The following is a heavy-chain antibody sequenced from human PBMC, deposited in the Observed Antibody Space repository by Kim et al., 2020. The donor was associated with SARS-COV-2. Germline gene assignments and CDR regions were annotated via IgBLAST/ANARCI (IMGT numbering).Heavy chain of an antibody. J-gene: IGHJ4*02. Sequence: GGSLRLSCAVSGLTFSTTDMHWVRQAPGKGLEWIAYISRSGSAIVYADSVKGRFTISRDEAKNSIFLQMNSLRDEDTAVYYCARDRTAFDYWGQGTLVPSPQ. CDR1: GLTFSTTD. CDR3: ARDRTAFDY. CDR2: ISRSGSAI. V-gene: IGHV3-48*02. D-gene: IGHD1-1*01.